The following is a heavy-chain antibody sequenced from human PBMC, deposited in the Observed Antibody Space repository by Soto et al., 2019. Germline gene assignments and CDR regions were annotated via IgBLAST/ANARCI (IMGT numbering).Heavy chain of an antibody. CDR3: ARGPAYIDGWRTFDL. V-gene: IGHV4-61*08. CDR2: TYYNGDT. J-gene: IGHJ4*02. Sequence: SETLSLTCTVSDDSFRGAEYYWSWIRQPLGKGPESIGYTYYNGDTKYNPALRSRVTMSEDTSKNQFSLRLSSVTAADTAVYFCARGPAYIDGWRTFDLWGRGILVTVSS. D-gene: IGHD6-19*01. CDR1: DDSFRGAEYY.